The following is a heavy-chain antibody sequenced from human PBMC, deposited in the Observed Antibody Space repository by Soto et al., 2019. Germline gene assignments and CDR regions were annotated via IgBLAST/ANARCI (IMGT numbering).Heavy chain of an antibody. J-gene: IGHJ6*02. CDR2: ISAYNGNT. CDR1: GYTFTSYG. Sequence: QVQLVQSGAEVKKPGASVKVSCKASGYTFTSYGISWVRQAPGQGLEWMGWISAYNGNTNYAQKLQGRVTMNTDTATSTAYMELRSLRSDDTAVYYCAREEVRVPPYYGMDVWGQGTTVTVAS. V-gene: IGHV1-18*01. D-gene: IGHD3-22*01. CDR3: AREEVRVPPYYGMDV.